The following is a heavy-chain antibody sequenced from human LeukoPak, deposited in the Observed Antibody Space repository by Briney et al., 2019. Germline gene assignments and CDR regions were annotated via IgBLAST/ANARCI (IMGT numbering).Heavy chain of an antibody. Sequence: PSETLSLTCTISGGSISYHEWSWIRQPPGKGLDWIGYIYPSGSANYNPSLKSRVTISVDTSRNRLSLNLSSVTAADTAIYYGAGRRRDTSGSWAFDIWGQGTMGTVSS. V-gene: IGHV4-4*09. CDR1: GGSISYHE. CDR2: IYPSGSA. D-gene: IGHD3-22*01. J-gene: IGHJ3*02. CDR3: AGRRRDTSGSWAFDI.